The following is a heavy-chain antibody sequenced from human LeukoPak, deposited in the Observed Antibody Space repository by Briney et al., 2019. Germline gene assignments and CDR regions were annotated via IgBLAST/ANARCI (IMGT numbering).Heavy chain of an antibody. CDR3: VKRSTSGYYFDY. D-gene: IGHD3-22*01. J-gene: IGHJ4*02. CDR1: GFTFSSYG. Sequence: GGSLRLSCAASGFTFSSYGMHWVRQAPGKGLEWVAVISYDGSNKYYADSVKGRFTISRDNSKNTLYLQMSSLRPEDTAVYYCVKRSTSGYYFDYWGQGTLVTVSS. V-gene: IGHV3-30*18. CDR2: ISYDGSNK.